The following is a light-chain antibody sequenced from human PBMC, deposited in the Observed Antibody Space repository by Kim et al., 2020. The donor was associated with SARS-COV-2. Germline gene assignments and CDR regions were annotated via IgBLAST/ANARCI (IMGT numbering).Light chain of an antibody. CDR2: GAS. J-gene: IGKJ4*01. Sequence: FPGERVTRSCRASQSVRNNLAWYQQKSGQPPRLLIYGASTRATGIPARFSGSGSGTEFTLTISSLQSEDFAIFYCQQYNSWPPLTFGGGTKVDIK. V-gene: IGKV3-15*01. CDR1: QSVRNN. CDR3: QQYNSWPPLT.